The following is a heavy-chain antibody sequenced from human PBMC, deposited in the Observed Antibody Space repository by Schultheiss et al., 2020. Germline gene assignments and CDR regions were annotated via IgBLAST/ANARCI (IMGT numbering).Heavy chain of an antibody. CDR3: ARVGIGYMDV. D-gene: IGHD1-14*01. V-gene: IGHV1-2*06. Sequence: ASVKVSCKASGYTFTGYDVHWVRQAPGQRLEWMGRINRNSGGTNYAQKFQGRVTMTRDTSISTAYMELSRLRSDDTAVYYCARVGIGYMDVWGKGTTVTVSS. CDR2: INRNSGGT. CDR1: GYTFTGYD. J-gene: IGHJ6*03.